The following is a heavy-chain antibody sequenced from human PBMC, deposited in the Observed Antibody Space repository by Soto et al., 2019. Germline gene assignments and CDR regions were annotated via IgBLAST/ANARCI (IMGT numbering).Heavy chain of an antibody. V-gene: IGHV2-26*01. D-gene: IGHD2-2*01. J-gene: IGHJ4*02. CDR2: IFSNDEK. CDR1: GFSLSNARMG. CDR3: ARIGTYCSSTSCYGTFDY. Sequence: QVTLKESGPVLVKPTETLTLTCTVSGFSLSNARMGVSWIRQPPGKALEWLAHIFSNDEKSYSTSLKSRLTISKDTSKRQVVLTMTNMDPVDTATYYCARIGTYCSSTSCYGTFDYWGQGTLVTVSS.